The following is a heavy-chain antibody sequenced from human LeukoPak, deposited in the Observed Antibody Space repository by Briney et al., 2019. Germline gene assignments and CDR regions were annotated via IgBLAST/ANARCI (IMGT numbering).Heavy chain of an antibody. D-gene: IGHD3-3*01. CDR3: AKDGRFLEWLSDY. V-gene: IGHV3-30*02. CDR1: GFTFSSYG. CDR2: IRYDGSNK. J-gene: IGHJ4*02. Sequence: PGGSLRLSCAASGFTFSSYGMHWVRQAPGKGLEWVAFIRYDGSNKYYADSVKGRFTISRDNSKNTLYLQMNSLRAEDTAVHYCAKDGRFLEWLSDYWGQGTLVTVSS.